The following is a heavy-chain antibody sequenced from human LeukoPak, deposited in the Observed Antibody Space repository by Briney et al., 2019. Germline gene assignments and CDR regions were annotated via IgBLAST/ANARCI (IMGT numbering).Heavy chain of an antibody. Sequence: SENLSLTCTVSGGSISSSSYYWGWIRQPPGKGLEWIGEIYHSGSTNYNPSLKSRVTISVDKSKNQFSLKLSSVTAADTAVYYCARDKREAIYNGLDYWGQGTLVTVSS. CDR3: ARDKREAIYNGLDY. J-gene: IGHJ4*02. V-gene: IGHV4-39*07. CDR2: IYHSGST. D-gene: IGHD1-1*01. CDR1: GGSISSSSYY.